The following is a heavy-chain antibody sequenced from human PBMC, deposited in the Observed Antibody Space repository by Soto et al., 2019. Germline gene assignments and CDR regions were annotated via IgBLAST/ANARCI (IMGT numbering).Heavy chain of an antibody. Sequence: EVQLLESGGGLVQPGGSLSLPCEASGFTFSSLAMSWSAQPPGRGLEGVSAISGSGGSTYYADSVKGRFTISRDNSKNTLYLQMNSLRAEDTAVYYCAKVPHIVVVPAVSFDYWGQGTLVTVSS. J-gene: IGHJ4*02. CDR1: GFTFSSLA. D-gene: IGHD2-2*01. V-gene: IGHV3-23*01. CDR2: ISGSGGST. CDR3: AKVPHIVVVPAVSFDY.